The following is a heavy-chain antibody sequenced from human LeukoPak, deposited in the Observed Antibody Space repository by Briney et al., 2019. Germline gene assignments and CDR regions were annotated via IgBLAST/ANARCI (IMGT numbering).Heavy chain of an antibody. V-gene: IGHV4-34*01. CDR2: INHSGST. CDR1: GGSFSGYY. CDR3: ARVRVAGAHYFDY. D-gene: IGHD6-19*01. J-gene: IGHJ4*02. Sequence: TSETLSLTCAVYGGSFSGYYWSWIRQPPGKGLEWIGEINHSGSTNYNPSLKSRVTISVDTSKNQFSLKLSSVTAADTAVYYCARVRVAGAHYFDYWGQGTLVTVSS.